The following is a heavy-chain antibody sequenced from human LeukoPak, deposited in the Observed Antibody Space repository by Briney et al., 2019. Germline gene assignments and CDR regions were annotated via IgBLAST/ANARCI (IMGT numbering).Heavy chain of an antibody. Sequence: SVKVSCKASGGTFSSYAISWVRQAPGQGLEWMGGIIPIFGTANYAQKFQGRVTITADKSTSTAYMELSSLRSEDTAVYYCAREHSSGYSDAFDIWGQGTMVTVSS. CDR3: AREHSSGYSDAFDI. CDR1: GGTFSSYA. CDR2: IIPIFGTA. J-gene: IGHJ3*02. D-gene: IGHD3-22*01. V-gene: IGHV1-69*06.